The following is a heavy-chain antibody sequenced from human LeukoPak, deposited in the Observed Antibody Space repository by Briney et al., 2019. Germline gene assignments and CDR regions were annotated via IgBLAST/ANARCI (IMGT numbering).Heavy chain of an antibody. J-gene: IGHJ6*03. D-gene: IGHD2-2*01. Sequence: ASVKVSCKASGYTFTSYYLHWVRQAPGQGLEWMGIINPRGDSTNYAQEFEGRATMTRDTSTSTVHIALSSVRSEDTAIYYCARGRYCSSLSCYVSLGWDSYYYMDVWGKGTTVTVSS. V-gene: IGHV1-46*01. CDR2: INPRGDST. CDR1: GYTFTSYY. CDR3: ARGRYCSSLSCYVSLGWDSYYYMDV.